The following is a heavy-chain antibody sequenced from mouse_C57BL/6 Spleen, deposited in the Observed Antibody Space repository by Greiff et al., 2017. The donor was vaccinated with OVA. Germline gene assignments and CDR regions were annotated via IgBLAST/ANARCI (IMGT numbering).Heavy chain of an antibody. CDR1: GFSLTSYG. D-gene: IGHD2-5*01. J-gene: IGHJ3*01. CDR2: IWSGGST. V-gene: IGHV2-2*01. CDR3: ARQGLNSNYGAWFAY. Sequence: VQLQQSGPGLVQPSQSLSITCTVSGFSLTSYGVHWVRQSPGKGLEWLGVIWSGGSTDYNAAFISRLSISKDNSKSQFFFKMNSLQADDTAIYYCARQGLNSNYGAWFAYWGQGTLVTVSA.